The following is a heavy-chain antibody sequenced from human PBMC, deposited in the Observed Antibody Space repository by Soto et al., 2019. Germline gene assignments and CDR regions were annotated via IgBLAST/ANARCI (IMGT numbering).Heavy chain of an antibody. CDR3: ARHDWLDP. CDR2: IYYSGST. J-gene: IGHJ5*02. V-gene: IGHV4-59*08. Sequence: LSLTCTVSGGSISSYYWSWIRQPPGKGLEWIGYIYYSGSTNYNPSLKSRVTISVDTSKNQFSLKLSSVTAEDTAVYFCARHDWLDPWGQGTLVTVSS. CDR1: GGSISSYY.